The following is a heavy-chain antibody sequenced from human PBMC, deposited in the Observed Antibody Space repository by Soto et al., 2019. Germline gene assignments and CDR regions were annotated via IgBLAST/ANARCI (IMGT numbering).Heavy chain of an antibody. V-gene: IGHV5-51*01. Sequence: GESLKISCKGSGYSFTSYWIGWERQMPGKGLEWMGIIYPGDSDTRYSPSFQGQVTISADKSISTAYLQWSSLKASDTAMYYCARGYYDILTGYSRRGYYYYYYGMDVWGQGTTVTVSS. D-gene: IGHD3-9*01. CDR1: GYSFTSYW. CDR3: ARGYYDILTGYSRRGYYYYYYGMDV. J-gene: IGHJ6*02. CDR2: IYPGDSDT.